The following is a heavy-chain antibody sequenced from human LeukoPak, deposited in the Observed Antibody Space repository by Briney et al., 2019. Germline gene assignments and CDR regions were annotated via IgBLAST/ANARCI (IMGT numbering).Heavy chain of an antibody. J-gene: IGHJ4*02. CDR2: IKPDGSER. CDR3: ARDWGAYYHFFDS. V-gene: IGHV3-7*01. Sequence: GGSLRLSCVASGFTFSNYYMTWVRQPPGKGLEWVGNIKPDGSERNYMDSVKGRFTISRDNAKKSLYLQMNSLRAEDTAVYYCARDWGAYYHFFDSWGQGALVTVSS. CDR1: GFTFSNYY. D-gene: IGHD3-22*01.